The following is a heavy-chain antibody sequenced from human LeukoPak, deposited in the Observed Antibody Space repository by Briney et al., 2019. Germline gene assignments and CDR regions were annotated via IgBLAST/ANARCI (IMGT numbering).Heavy chain of an antibody. J-gene: IGHJ4*02. CDR2: MYNSGST. Sequence: SETLSLTCTVSGGSISGSYWSWIRQPPGKGLVWIAYMYNSGSTNYNPSLKSRVTISIDTSKNQFSLKLSSLTAADTAIYYCARGIESYGDYGYWGQGILVTFSS. V-gene: IGHV4-59*01. D-gene: IGHD4-17*01. CDR3: ARGIESYGDYGY. CDR1: GGSISGSY.